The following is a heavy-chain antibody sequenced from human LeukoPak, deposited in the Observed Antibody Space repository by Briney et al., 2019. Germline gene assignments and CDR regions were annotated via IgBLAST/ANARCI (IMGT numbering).Heavy chain of an antibody. D-gene: IGHD1-1*01. Sequence: GGSLRLSCAASGFTFSSYSMNWVRQAPGKGLEWVSYISSSGSTIYYADSVKGRFTISRDNAKNSLYLQMNSLRAEDTAVYYCARIGTTGVYYYYYMDVWGKGTTVTISS. CDR1: GFTFSSYS. V-gene: IGHV3-48*04. J-gene: IGHJ6*03. CDR3: ARIGTTGVYYYYYMDV. CDR2: ISSSGSTI.